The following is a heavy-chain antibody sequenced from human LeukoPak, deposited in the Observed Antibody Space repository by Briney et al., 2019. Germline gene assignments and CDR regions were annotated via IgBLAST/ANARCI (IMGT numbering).Heavy chain of an antibody. D-gene: IGHD3-22*01. CDR2: FFYSGST. V-gene: IGHV4-59*01. CDR3: ARGSGGYHYDH. CDR1: GGSISSYY. J-gene: IGHJ5*02. Sequence: SSETQSLTCTVSGGSISSYYWSWIRQPPGKGLEWIGYFFYSGSTNYNPSLKSRVTISVDTSKNQFSLKLSSVTAADTAVYYCARGSGGYHYDHWGQGTLVTVSS.